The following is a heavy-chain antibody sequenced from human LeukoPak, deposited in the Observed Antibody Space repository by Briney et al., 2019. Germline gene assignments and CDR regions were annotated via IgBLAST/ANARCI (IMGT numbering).Heavy chain of an antibody. V-gene: IGHV4-61*02. CDR3: ARDKWSGFDY. CDR1: GGSISSGSYY. Sequence: PSETLSLTCTVYGGSISSGSYYWSWIRQTAGKGLEWIGRIYTSGSSNYNPSLKSRVTISVDTSKNQVSLKLSSVTAADTAVYYCARDKWSGFDYWGQGTLVTVSS. D-gene: IGHD3-3*01. J-gene: IGHJ4*02. CDR2: IYTSGSS.